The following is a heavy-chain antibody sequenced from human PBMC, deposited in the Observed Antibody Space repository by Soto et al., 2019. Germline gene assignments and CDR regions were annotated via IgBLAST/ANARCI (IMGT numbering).Heavy chain of an antibody. V-gene: IGHV1-18*01. D-gene: IGHD5-12*01. CDR3: ASTHPKWQTNWFDH. J-gene: IGHJ5*02. CDR2: ISAYNGNT. Sequence: ASVKVSCKASGYTFTSYGISWVRQAPGQGLEWMGWISAYNGNTNYAQKLQGRVTMTTDTSTSTAYMELRSLRSDDTAVYYCASTHPKWQTNWFDHWAQGTLVTVSS. CDR1: GYTFTSYG.